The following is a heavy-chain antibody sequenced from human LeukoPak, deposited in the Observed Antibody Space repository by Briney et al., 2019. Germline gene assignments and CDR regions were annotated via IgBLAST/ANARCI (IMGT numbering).Heavy chain of an antibody. CDR2: ISSSGSTI. J-gene: IGHJ6*03. Sequence: GGSLRLSCAASGFTFSSYEMNWVRQAPGKGLEWVSYISSSGSTIYYADSVKGRFTISRDNAKNTLYLQMNSLRAEDTAVYYCASNAVVVPAPLDYYYYYMDVWGKGTTVTVSS. CDR1: GFTFSSYE. V-gene: IGHV3-48*03. CDR3: ASNAVVVPAPLDYYYYYMDV. D-gene: IGHD2-2*01.